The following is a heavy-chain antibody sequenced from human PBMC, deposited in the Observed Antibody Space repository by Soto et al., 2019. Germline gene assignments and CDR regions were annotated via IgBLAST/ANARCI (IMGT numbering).Heavy chain of an antibody. CDR3: TRAAQYSSGWYEGAFEI. Sequence: PGGSLRLSCTASGFRFGDYAMSWFRQAPGKXLEWVGFIRRKAYGGTEEYAASVKGRFTISRDDSKSIAYLQMNSLKTEDTAVYYCTRAAQYSSGWYEGAFEIWGQGTMVTVSS. V-gene: IGHV3-49*03. D-gene: IGHD6-13*01. J-gene: IGHJ3*02. CDR2: IRRKAYGGTE. CDR1: GFRFGDYA.